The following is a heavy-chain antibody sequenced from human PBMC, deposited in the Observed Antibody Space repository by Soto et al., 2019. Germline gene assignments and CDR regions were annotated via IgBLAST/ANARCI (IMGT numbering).Heavy chain of an antibody. D-gene: IGHD3-22*01. Sequence: QITLKESGPTLVKPTQTLTLTCAFSGFSLSTGLGVGWIRQPPGKALECLAVIYWDDYKRYSPSLSARLTTTKDTSKNQVVLTMTNMDPADTATYYCAHTRNGYYEDFDYWGQGTLVTVSS. J-gene: IGHJ4*02. V-gene: IGHV2-5*02. CDR3: AHTRNGYYEDFDY. CDR1: GFSLSTGLG. CDR2: IYWDDYK.